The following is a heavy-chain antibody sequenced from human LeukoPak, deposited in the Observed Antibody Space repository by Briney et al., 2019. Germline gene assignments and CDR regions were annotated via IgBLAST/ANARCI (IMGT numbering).Heavy chain of an antibody. Sequence: PGESLRLSCAASGFTFSHYWMSWVRQAPGKGLEWVANIKTDGSETYYVDSVKGRFTISRDNAKNSLYLQMNSLRAEDTAVYYCARLSGIVNCFGFDNWGPGSLVTVSS. J-gene: IGHJ4*02. D-gene: IGHD1-1*01. CDR3: ARLSGIVNCFGFDN. V-gene: IGHV3-7*01. CDR1: GFTFSHYW. CDR2: IKTDGSET.